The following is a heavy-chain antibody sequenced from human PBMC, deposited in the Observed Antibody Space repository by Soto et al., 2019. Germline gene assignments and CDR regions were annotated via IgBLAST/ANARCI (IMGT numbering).Heavy chain of an antibody. CDR2: ISGSGGST. CDR1: GFTFSSYA. CDR3: VPVWHYYDSSGSYYGFDY. D-gene: IGHD3-22*01. V-gene: IGHV3-23*01. J-gene: IGHJ4*02. Sequence: EVQLLESGGGLVQPGGSLRLSCAASGFTFSSYAMSWVHQAPGKGLEWVSAISGSGGSTYYADSVKGRFTISRDNSKNTLYLQMNSLRAEDTAVYYCVPVWHYYDSSGSYYGFDYWGQGTLVTVSS.